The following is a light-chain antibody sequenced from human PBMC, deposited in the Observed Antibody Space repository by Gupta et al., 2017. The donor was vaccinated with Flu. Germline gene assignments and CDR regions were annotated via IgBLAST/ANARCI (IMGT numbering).Light chain of an antibody. CDR3: QQYDDWPPWT. J-gene: IGKJ1*01. Sequence: EILMTQSPATLSVSPGGRATLSCRASRSVRTNLAWYQQKPGQAPRLLIYGASTRATGIPARFSGGGYGTDFTLTISSRESEDSAVYYCQQYDDWPPWTFGQGTKVDIE. CDR1: RSVRTN. CDR2: GAS. V-gene: IGKV3-15*01.